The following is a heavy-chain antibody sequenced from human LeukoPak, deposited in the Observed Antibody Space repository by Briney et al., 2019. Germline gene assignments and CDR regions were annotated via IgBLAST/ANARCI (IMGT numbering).Heavy chain of an antibody. D-gene: IGHD3-3*01. CDR2: VSGSGGST. CDR3: AKAPGITIFLG. J-gene: IGHJ4*02. V-gene: IGHV3-23*01. Sequence: GESLTLSCAASGLIFSSYAMSWVREAPGKGLEWVSAVSGSGGSTYYADSVMGRFTISRDKSKNTLYLQMNSMRAEDTAVYYCAKAPGITIFLGWGQGTLVTVSS. CDR1: GLIFSSYA.